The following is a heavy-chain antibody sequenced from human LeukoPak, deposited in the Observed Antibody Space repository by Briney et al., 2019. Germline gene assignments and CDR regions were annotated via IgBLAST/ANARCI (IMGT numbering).Heavy chain of an antibody. V-gene: IGHV4-59*01. Sequence: NPSETLSLTCTVSGGSISSYYWSWIRQPPGKGLEWIGYIYYSGSTNYNPSLKSRVTISVDTSKNQFSLKLSSVPAADTAAYYCARETEFDGFDYWGQGTLVTVSS. CDR3: ARETEFDGFDY. J-gene: IGHJ4*02. D-gene: IGHD3-10*01. CDR1: GGSISSYY. CDR2: IYYSGST.